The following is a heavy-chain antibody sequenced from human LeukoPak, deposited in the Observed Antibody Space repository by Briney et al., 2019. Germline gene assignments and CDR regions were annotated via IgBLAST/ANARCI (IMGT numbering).Heavy chain of an antibody. D-gene: IGHD1-14*01. V-gene: IGHV4-61*02. CDR1: GGSISSGSYY. Sequence: SQTLSLTCTFSGGSISSGSYYWSWIRQPAGKGLEWIGRIYTSGSTNYNPSLKSRVTISVDTSKNQFSLKLSSVTAADTAVYYCASLRTLGYYIDVWGKGTTVTFSS. CDR2: IYTSGST. CDR3: ASLRTLGYYIDV. J-gene: IGHJ6*03.